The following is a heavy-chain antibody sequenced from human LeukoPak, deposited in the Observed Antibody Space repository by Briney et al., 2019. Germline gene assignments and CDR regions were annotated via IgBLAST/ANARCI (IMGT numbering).Heavy chain of an antibody. CDR3: AREGNYYDSSGSFDY. CDR1: GSTFSSYE. D-gene: IGHD3-22*01. Sequence: GGSLRLSCPASGSTFSSYEMNWVRQAPGKGLEWVANISSSGSTIYNADSVKGRFTSSRDTAKNSLYLQMNSLRAEDTAVYYCAREGNYYDSSGSFDYWGQGTLVTVSS. J-gene: IGHJ4*02. V-gene: IGHV3-48*03. CDR2: ISSSGSTI.